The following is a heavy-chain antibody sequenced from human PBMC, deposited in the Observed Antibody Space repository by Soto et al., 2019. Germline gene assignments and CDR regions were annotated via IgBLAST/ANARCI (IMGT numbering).Heavy chain of an antibody. D-gene: IGHD4-4*01. CDR3: TTDLPTVIPQEVS. CDR1: GFTFSNAW. Sequence: PGGSLRLSCAASGFTFSNAWFNWVRQAPGKGLEWVVRIKSKNDGGTTDYAAPVKDRFTVSKDDSKNTLYLQMNSLKTEDTGVNFWTTDLPTVIPQEVSSGDRALVTVAS. CDR2: IKSKNDGGTT. J-gene: IGHJ5*01. V-gene: IGHV3-15*07.